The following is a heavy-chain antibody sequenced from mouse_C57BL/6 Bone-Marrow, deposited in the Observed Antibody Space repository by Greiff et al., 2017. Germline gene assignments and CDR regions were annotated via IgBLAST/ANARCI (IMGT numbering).Heavy chain of an antibody. CDR2: ISGGGGNT. Sequence: EVHLVESGGGLVKPGGSLKLSCAASGFTFSSYTMSWVRQTPEKRLEWVATISGGGGNTYYPDSVKGRFTISRDNAKNTLYLQMSSLRSEDTALYYCARHHGNYFAYWGQGTLVTVSA. CDR1: GFTFSSYT. CDR3: ARHHGNYFAY. D-gene: IGHD2-1*01. V-gene: IGHV5-9*01. J-gene: IGHJ3*01.